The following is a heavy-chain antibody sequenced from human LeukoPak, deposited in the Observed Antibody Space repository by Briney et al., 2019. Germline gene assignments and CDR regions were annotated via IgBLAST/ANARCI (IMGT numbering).Heavy chain of an antibody. Sequence: GGSLRLSCAASGFTFSNYAMSWVRQAPGKGLEWVSAISGSGGSTYYADSVKGRFTISRDNSKNTLYLQMDSLRAEDTAVYYCASDVGYCSSTSCYTCRYWGQGTLVTVSS. CDR2: ISGSGGST. CDR3: ASDVGYCSSTSCYTCRY. D-gene: IGHD2-2*02. V-gene: IGHV3-23*01. CDR1: GFTFSNYA. J-gene: IGHJ4*02.